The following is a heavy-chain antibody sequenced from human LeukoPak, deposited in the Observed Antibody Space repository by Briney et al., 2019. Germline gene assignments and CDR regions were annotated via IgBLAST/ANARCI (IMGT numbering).Heavy chain of an antibody. J-gene: IGHJ4*02. D-gene: IGHD5-12*01. V-gene: IGHV4-59*08. CDR3: ARRDSGWNYFDY. Sequence: SETLSLTCAVSGGSINSHYWSWIRQPPGKGLEWIGDIYYTGRNNYNPSLKSRVTISVDTSKNHLSPNLTSVLAADTAMYYCARRDSGWNYFDYWGQGNLVTVSS. CDR2: IYYTGRN. CDR1: GGSINSHY.